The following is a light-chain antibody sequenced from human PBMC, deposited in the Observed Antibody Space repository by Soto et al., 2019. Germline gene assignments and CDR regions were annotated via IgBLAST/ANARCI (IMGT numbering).Light chain of an antibody. Sequence: EIVMTQSPSTLSVSPGERATLSCRASQSFSSYLAWYQHKPGQAPRLLIYGASTRATVIPARFSGSGSGTEYTLSIISLQYEDFAVYYCQQYNTWSPYTFGQGTKLEIK. CDR3: QQYNTWSPYT. CDR2: GAS. V-gene: IGKV3-15*01. CDR1: QSFSSY. J-gene: IGKJ2*01.